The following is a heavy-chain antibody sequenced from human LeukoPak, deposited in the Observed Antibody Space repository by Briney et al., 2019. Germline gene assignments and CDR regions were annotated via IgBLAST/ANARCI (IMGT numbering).Heavy chain of an antibody. J-gene: IGHJ5*02. CDR2: IYYSGST. CDR3: AREIRYNWNLRSFDP. V-gene: IGHV4-30-4*08. Sequence: SETLSRTCTVSGVSISSGDYYWSWIRQPPGKGREWIGYIYYSGSTYYNPSLKSRVTISVDTSKNQFSLKLSSVTAADTAVYYCAREIRYNWNLRSFDPWGQGTLVTVSS. CDR1: GVSISSGDYY. D-gene: IGHD1-20*01.